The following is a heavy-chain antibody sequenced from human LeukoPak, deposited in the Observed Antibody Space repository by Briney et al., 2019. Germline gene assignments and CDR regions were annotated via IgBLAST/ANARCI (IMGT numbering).Heavy chain of an antibody. CDR3: ARGLRYSSDY. CDR2: IYYFGSP. CDR1: GGSISPYY. Sequence: SETLSLTCNVSGGSISPYYWTCIRQPPGKGLEWIGFIYYFGSPNYNPSLKSRVTILVDTSKDQFSLQLTSVTAADTAVYYCARGLRYSSDYWGPGILVTVSS. V-gene: IGHV4-59*01. J-gene: IGHJ4*02. D-gene: IGHD6-13*01.